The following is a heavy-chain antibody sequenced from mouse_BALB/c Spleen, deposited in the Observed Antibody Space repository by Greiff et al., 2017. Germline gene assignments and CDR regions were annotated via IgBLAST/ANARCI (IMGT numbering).Heavy chain of an antibody. D-gene: IGHD2-4*01. CDR2: IFPGTGTT. Sequence: QVQLKQSGAELVKPGASVKLSCKTSGYTFTSYWIQWVKQRPGQGLGWIGEIFPGTGTTYYNEKFKGKATLTIDTSSSTAYMQLSSLTSEDSAVYFCARYCDYDPYYAMDYWGQGTSVTVSS. CDR3: ARYCDYDPYYAMDY. J-gene: IGHJ4*01. CDR1: GYTFTSYW. V-gene: IGHV1S132*01.